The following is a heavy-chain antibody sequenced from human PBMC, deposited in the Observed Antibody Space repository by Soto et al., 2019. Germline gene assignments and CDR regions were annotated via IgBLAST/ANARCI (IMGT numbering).Heavy chain of an antibody. V-gene: IGHV4-30-4*01. Sequence: SETLSLTCTVSGGSISSGDYYWSWIRQPPGKGLECIGYIYYSGSTYYNPSLKSRVTISVDTSKNQFSLKLSSVTAADTAVYYCARVPFYDSSGRSYYFDYWGQGTLVTVSS. CDR2: IYYSGST. CDR1: GGSISSGDYY. CDR3: ARVPFYDSSGRSYYFDY. J-gene: IGHJ4*02. D-gene: IGHD3-22*01.